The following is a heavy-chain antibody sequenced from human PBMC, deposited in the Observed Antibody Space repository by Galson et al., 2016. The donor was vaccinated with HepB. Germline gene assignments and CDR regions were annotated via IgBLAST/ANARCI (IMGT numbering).Heavy chain of an antibody. CDR1: GFTFSSYA. CDR3: ARDPLLPISILNDAFDI. Sequence: SLRLSCAASGFTFSSYAMHWVRQAPGKGLEWVAVISNDGSDKYYPDSVKGRFTISRDNSKNTLYLQMNSLSAEETAVYYCARDPLLPISILNDAFDIWGQGTMVTFSS. J-gene: IGHJ3*02. V-gene: IGHV3-30*04. D-gene: IGHD3-3*01. CDR2: ISNDGSDK.